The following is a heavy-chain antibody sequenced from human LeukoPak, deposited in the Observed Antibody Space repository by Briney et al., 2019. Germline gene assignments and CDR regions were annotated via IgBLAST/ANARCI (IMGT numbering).Heavy chain of an antibody. V-gene: IGHV3-23*01. CDR1: GFTFSNYP. J-gene: IGHJ4*02. Sequence: PGGSLRLSCAASGFTFSNYPMSWVRQAPGKGLEWVSSISDSGGSTYYADSVRGRFTISRDNSKSTLYLQMNSLRAEDTAVYYCAKWRFGGWYTHVENYFDYWGQGTLVTVSS. D-gene: IGHD6-19*01. CDR3: AKWRFGGWYTHVENYFDY. CDR2: ISDSGGST.